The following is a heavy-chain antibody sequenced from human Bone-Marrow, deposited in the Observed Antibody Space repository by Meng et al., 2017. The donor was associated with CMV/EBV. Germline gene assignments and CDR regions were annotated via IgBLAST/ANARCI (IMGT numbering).Heavy chain of an antibody. CDR3: TITFTYSYYFDY. J-gene: IGHJ4*02. V-gene: IGHV1-69*05. Sequence: SVKVSCKASGGTFSSYAISWVRQAPGQGLEWMGGIIPIFGTANYAQKFQGRVTITTDESTSTAYMELSSLRSEDTAVYYCTITFTYSYYFDYWGQGTLVTVSS. CDR1: GGTFSSYA. D-gene: IGHD1-14*01. CDR2: IIPIFGTA.